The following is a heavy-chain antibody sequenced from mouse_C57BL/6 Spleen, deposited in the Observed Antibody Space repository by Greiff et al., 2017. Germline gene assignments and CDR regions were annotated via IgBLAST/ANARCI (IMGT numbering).Heavy chain of an antibody. CDR1: GYTFTSYW. D-gene: IGHD3-2*02. CDR3: ARYSSDWFAY. J-gene: IGHJ3*01. CDR2: IDPSDSET. V-gene: IGHV1-52*01. Sequence: VQLQQSGAELVRPGSSVKLSCKASGYTFTSYWMHWVKQRPIQGLEWIGNIDPSDSETHYNQKFKDKATLTVDKSSSTAYMQLSSLTSEDSAVYYCARYSSDWFAYWGQGTLVTVSA.